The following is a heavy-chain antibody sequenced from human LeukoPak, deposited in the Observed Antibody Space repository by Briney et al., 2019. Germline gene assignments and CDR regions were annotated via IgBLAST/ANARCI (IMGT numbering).Heavy chain of an antibody. D-gene: IGHD5-18*01. Sequence: KPSQTLSLTCTVSGGSISIGSYYWSWIRQPAGKGLEWIGRIYTSGSTNYNPSLKSRVTISVDTSKNQFSLKLSSVTAAETDVYYCARELVYSYGHFDYWGQGTLVTVSS. CDR3: ARELVYSYGHFDY. CDR1: GGSISIGSYY. V-gene: IGHV4-61*02. CDR2: IYTSGST. J-gene: IGHJ4*02.